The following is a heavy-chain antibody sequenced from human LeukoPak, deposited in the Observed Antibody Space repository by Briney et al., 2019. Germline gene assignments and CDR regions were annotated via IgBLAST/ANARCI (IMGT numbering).Heavy chain of an antibody. D-gene: IGHD2-8*01. Sequence: PSETLSLTCTVSGGSISSYYWTWIRQPPGKGLEWIGYVYYSGSTNYNPSLKSRVTISVDTSKNQFSLKLSSVTAADTAVYYCARALYCDSGVCRKASYNRFDPWGREPWSPSPQ. J-gene: IGHJ5*02. CDR3: ARALYCDSGVCRKASYNRFDP. CDR2: VYYSGST. CDR1: GGSISSYY. V-gene: IGHV4-59*01.